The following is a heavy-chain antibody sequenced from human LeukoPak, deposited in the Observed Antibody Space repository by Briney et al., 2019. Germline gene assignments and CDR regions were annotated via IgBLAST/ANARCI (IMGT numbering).Heavy chain of an antibody. CDR1: GYTFTGYY. CDR3: ARVTYYYYYMDV. J-gene: IGHJ6*03. V-gene: IGHV1-2*02. Sequence: ASVKVSCKASGYTFTGYYMDWVQQAPGQGLGWIGWINPNSGGTNYAQKFQGRVTMTRDTSISTAYMELSRLRSDDTAVYYCARVTYYYYYMDVWGKGTTVTVSS. CDR2: INPNSGGT.